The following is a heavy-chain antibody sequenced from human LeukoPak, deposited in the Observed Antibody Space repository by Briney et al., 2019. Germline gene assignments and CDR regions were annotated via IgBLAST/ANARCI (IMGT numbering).Heavy chain of an antibody. CDR2: IIPIFGTA. V-gene: IGHV1-69*05. CDR3: ARDRTGELTGAYCMDV. CDR1: GGTFSSYA. Sequence: SVKVSCKASGGTFSSYAISWVRQAPGQGLEWMGGIIPIFGTANYAQKFQGRVTITTDESTSTAYMELSSLRSEDTAVYYCARDRTGELTGAYCMDVWGKGTTVTVSS. J-gene: IGHJ6*03. D-gene: IGHD7-27*01.